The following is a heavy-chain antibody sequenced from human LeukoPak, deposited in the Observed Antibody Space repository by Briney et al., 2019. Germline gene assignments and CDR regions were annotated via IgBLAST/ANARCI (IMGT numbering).Heavy chain of an antibody. J-gene: IGHJ4*02. V-gene: IGHV4-31*03. Sequence: SETLSLTCTVSGGSISSGGYYWSWIRQHPGKGLEWIGYIYYSGSTYYNPSLKSRVTISVDTSKNQFSLKLSSVTAAGTAVYYCARVVYDSNFDYWGQGTLVTVSS. CDR3: ARVVYDSNFDY. CDR1: GGSISSGGYY. CDR2: IYYSGST. D-gene: IGHD3-22*01.